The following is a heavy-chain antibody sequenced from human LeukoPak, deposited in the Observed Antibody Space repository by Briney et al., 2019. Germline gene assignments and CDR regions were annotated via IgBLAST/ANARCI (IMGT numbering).Heavy chain of an antibody. CDR3: AREGLNMVRGVIPKEAWGWFDP. CDR2: IYSSGST. Sequence: SETLSLTCTVSGGSISSGSYYWNWIRQPAGKGLEWIGRIYSSGSTNYNPSLKSRVTISVDTSKNQFSLKLNSVTAADTAVYYCAREGLNMVRGVIPKEAWGWFDPWGQGTLVTVSS. J-gene: IGHJ5*02. D-gene: IGHD3-10*01. CDR1: GGSISSGSYY. V-gene: IGHV4-61*02.